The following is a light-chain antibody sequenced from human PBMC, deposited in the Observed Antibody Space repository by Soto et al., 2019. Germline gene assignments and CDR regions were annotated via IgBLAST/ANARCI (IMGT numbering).Light chain of an antibody. CDR3: SSYTSSSWV. CDR2: DVS. CDR1: SSDVGGYNY. J-gene: IGLJ3*02. Sequence: QSALTQPASVSGSPGQSITISCTGTSSDVGGYNYVSWYQQHPGKAPKLMIYDVSNRPSGVSNRFSGSKSGNTASLTISGLQAEDAADYYCSSYTSSSWVFGGGTKLTVL. V-gene: IGLV2-14*01.